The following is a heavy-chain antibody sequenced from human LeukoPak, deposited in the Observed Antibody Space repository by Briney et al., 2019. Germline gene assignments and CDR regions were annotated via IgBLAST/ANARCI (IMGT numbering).Heavy chain of an antibody. CDR3: ARDWGRDY. CDR1: GFNFNTYW. J-gene: IGHJ4*02. Sequence: GGSLRLSCAASGFNFNTYWMSWVRQAPGKGLEWVSVIYSGGSTYYADSVKGRFTISRDNSKNTLYLQMNSLRAEDTAVYYCARDWGRDYWGQGTLVTVSS. D-gene: IGHD3-16*01. CDR2: IYSGGST. V-gene: IGHV3-53*01.